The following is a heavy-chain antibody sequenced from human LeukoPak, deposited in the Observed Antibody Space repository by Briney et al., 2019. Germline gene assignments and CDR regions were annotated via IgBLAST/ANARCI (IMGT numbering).Heavy chain of an antibody. J-gene: IGHJ4*02. V-gene: IGHV4-59*08. CDR2: IYYIGSS. D-gene: IGHD5-24*01. Sequence: PSETLSLTCTVSGGSISSYYWSWVRQPPGKGLEWVGYIYYIGSSKYNPSLKSRVTISVDTTNNQFPLQLRSVPAADTAVYYCARGARAGYNLEPFDYWGQGTLVTVSS. CDR1: GGSISSYY. CDR3: ARGARAGYNLEPFDY.